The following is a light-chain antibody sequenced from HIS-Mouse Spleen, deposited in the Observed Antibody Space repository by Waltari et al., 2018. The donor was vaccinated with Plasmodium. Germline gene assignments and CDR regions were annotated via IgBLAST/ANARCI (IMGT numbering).Light chain of an antibody. J-gene: IGLJ3*02. Sequence: SYELTQPPSVSVSPGQTARITCSGDALPKQYAYWYQQKPGQAPGLVIYKCSERPSGIPERVSGSSSGTTVTLTISGVQAEDEADYYCQSADSSGTPNWVFGGGTKLTVL. CDR3: QSADSSGTPNWV. CDR2: KCS. CDR1: ALPKQY. V-gene: IGLV3-25*03.